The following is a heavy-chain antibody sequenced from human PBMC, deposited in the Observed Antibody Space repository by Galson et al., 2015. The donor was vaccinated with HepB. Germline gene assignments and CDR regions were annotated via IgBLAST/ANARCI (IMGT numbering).Heavy chain of an antibody. Sequence: SLRLSCAASGFTFSSYGMHWVRQAPGKGLEWVAVISYDGSNKYYADSVKGRFTISRDNSKNTLYLQMNSLRAEDTAVYYCAKGSSGWYYFDYWGQGTLVTVSS. CDR2: ISYDGSNK. J-gene: IGHJ4*02. D-gene: IGHD6-19*01. V-gene: IGHV3-30*18. CDR3: AKGSSGWYYFDY. CDR1: GFTFSSYG.